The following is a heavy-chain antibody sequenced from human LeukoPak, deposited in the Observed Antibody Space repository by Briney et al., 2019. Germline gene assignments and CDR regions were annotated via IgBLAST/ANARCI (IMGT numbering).Heavy chain of an antibody. J-gene: IGHJ4*02. CDR2: ISYDGSNK. D-gene: IGHD2-2*02. Sequence: GRSLRLSCAASGFTFSSYAMHWVRQAPGKGLEWVAVISYDGSNKYYANSVKGRFTISRDNSKNTLYLQMNSLRAEDTAVYYCARADIVVVPAAIMAGFFDYWGQGTLVTVPS. CDR3: ARADIVVVPAAIMAGFFDY. CDR1: GFTFSSYA. V-gene: IGHV3-30*04.